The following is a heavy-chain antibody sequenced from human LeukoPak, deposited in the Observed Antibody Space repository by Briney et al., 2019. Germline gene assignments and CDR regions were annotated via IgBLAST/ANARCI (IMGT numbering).Heavy chain of an antibody. Sequence: GGSLRLSCAASGFTVITNDMTWVRHAPGKGLEWVSVLYSDGNTKYAVSVQGRFTISRDNSKNTLYLEMNSLSPDDTAVYHCARGVEPLAANTLAYWGQGTLVTVSS. J-gene: IGHJ4*02. V-gene: IGHV3-53*01. CDR1: GFTVITND. D-gene: IGHD1-14*01. CDR2: LYSDGNT. CDR3: ARGVEPLAANTLAY.